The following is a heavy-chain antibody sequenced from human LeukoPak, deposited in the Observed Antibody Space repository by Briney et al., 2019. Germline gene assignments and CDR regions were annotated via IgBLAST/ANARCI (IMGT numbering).Heavy chain of an antibody. CDR1: GFTFSSYG. Sequence: GRSLRLSCAASGFTFSSYGMHWVRQAPGKGLEWVAPILYDESSKYYADSVKGRFTISRDNSKNTLYLQMNSLRAEDTAVYYCAKEDVSGWYGIGYWGQGTLLTVSS. CDR3: AKEDVSGWYGIGY. V-gene: IGHV3-30*18. D-gene: IGHD6-19*01. J-gene: IGHJ4*02. CDR2: ILYDESSK.